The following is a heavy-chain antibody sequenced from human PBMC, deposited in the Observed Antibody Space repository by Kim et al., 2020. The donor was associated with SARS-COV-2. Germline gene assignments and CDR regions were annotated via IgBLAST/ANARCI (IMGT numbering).Heavy chain of an antibody. D-gene: IGHD2-15*01. V-gene: IGHV4-34*01. CDR1: GGSFSGYY. Sequence: SETLSLTCAVYGGSFSGYYWSWIRQPPGKGLEWIGEINHSGSTNYNPSLKSRVTISVDTSKNQFSLKLSSVTAADTAVYYCARDYGGNPRLIGFDYWGQGTLVTVSS. J-gene: IGHJ4*02. CDR3: ARDYGGNPRLIGFDY. CDR2: INHSGST.